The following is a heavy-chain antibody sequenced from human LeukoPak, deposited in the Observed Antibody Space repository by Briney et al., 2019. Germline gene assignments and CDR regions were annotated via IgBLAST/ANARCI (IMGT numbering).Heavy chain of an antibody. CDR1: GYTFTGYY. V-gene: IGHV1-2*02. CDR2: INPNSGGT. Sequence: ASVKVSCKASGYTFTGYYMHWVRQAPGQGLEWMGWINPNSGGTNYAQKFQGRVTMTRDTSISTAYMELSRLRSDDTAVYYCARDPEREGALDYWGRGTLVTVSS. J-gene: IGHJ4*02. CDR3: ARDPEREGALDY. D-gene: IGHD1-26*01.